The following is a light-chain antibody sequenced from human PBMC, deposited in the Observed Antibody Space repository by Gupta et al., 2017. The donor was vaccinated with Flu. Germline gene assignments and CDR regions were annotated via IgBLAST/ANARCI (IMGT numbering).Light chain of an antibody. Sequence: TVTISCTRNPGNIASNYVQWYQQRPGSSPILVIFEDNKRPSGVPYRFSGAIDTSSHSATLTISGLRTEDEADYYCQTYDNTDVVFGGGTRLSVL. J-gene: IGLJ2*01. CDR3: QTYDNTDVV. CDR2: EDN. CDR1: PGNIASNY. V-gene: IGLV6-57*01.